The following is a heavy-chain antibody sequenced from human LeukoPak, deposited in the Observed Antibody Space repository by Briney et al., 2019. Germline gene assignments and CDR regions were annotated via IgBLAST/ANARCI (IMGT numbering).Heavy chain of an antibody. Sequence: GGSLRLSCAASGFTFSSYTMNWVRQAPGKGLEWVSYISSSSSIIYYADSVKGRFTISRDNALNSLYLQMNSLRAEDTAIYYCARSIPYGTTWYGRSDYWGQGTLVTVSS. J-gene: IGHJ4*02. CDR1: GFTFSSYT. D-gene: IGHD6-13*01. CDR2: ISSSSSII. V-gene: IGHV3-48*04. CDR3: ARSIPYGTTWYGRSDY.